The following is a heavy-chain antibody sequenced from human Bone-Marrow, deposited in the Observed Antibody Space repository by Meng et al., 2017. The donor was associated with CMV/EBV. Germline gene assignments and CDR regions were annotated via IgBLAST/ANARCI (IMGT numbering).Heavy chain of an antibody. Sequence: GGSLRLSCAASGFTFNTYDMHWVRQTTGEGLEWVSAIGTTDDTYYPASVKGRFTISRDNAKNSLYLQMNSLRAGDTAVYYCARGGSNSLIDYWGQGTLVTV. D-gene: IGHD6-13*01. CDR2: IGTTDDT. CDR1: GFTFNTYD. CDR3: ARGGSNSLIDY. V-gene: IGHV3-13*01. J-gene: IGHJ4*02.